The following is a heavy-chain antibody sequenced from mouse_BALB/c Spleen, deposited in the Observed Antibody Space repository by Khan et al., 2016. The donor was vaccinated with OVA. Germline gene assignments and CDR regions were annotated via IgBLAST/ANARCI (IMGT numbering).Heavy chain of an antibody. CDR2: ISYSGRT. Sequence: EVQLQESGPGLVKPSQSLSLTCTVTGYSITSDYAWNWIRQFPGNKLEWMGYISYSGRTSYTPSLKSRISITRDTSKNQFFLQLNSVTTEDTATYYCVRGSAYWGQGPLVTVSA. J-gene: IGHJ3*01. CDR1: GYSITSDYA. CDR3: VRGSAY. V-gene: IGHV3-2*02.